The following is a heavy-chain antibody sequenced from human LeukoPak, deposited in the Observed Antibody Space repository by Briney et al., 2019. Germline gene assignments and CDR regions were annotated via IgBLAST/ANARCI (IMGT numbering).Heavy chain of an antibody. V-gene: IGHV1-2*02. J-gene: IGHJ3*02. D-gene: IGHD1-26*01. CDR3: AKEVDGDAFDI. Sequence: GSVKVSCKASGYTFTGYYMHWVRQAPGQGLEWMGWINPTSGGTNYAQKFQGRATMTRDTSISTAYMELSRLRPDDTAVYYCAKEVDGDAFDIWGQGTMVTVSS. CDR1: GYTFTGYY. CDR2: INPTSGGT.